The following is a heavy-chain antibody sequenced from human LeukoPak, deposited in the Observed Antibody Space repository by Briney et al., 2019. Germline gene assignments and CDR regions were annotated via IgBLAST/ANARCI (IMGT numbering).Heavy chain of an antibody. J-gene: IGHJ4*02. CDR3: ARDYVWGSYREYYFDY. CDR1: GYTFTIYG. Sequence: GASVTVSFKASGYTFTIYGISWVRQAPGQGLEWMGWISAYNGNTNYAQKLQGRVTMTTDTSTSTAYMELRSLRSDDTAVYYCARDYVWGSYREYYFDYWGQGTLVTVSS. V-gene: IGHV1-18*01. CDR2: ISAYNGNT. D-gene: IGHD3-16*02.